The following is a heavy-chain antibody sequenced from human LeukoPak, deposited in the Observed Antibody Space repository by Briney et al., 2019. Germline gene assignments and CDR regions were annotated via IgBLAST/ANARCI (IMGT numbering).Heavy chain of an antibody. CDR3: ARGKLWFGEPHFDY. CDR1: GYTFTGYY. J-gene: IGHJ4*02. CDR2: INPNSGGT. V-gene: IGHV1-2*06. D-gene: IGHD3-10*01. Sequence: GASVKVSCKASGYTFTGYYMHWVRQAPGQGLEWMGRINPNSGGTNYAQKFQGRVTMTRDTSISTAYMELSRLRSDDTAVYYCARGKLWFGEPHFDYWGQGTLVTVSS.